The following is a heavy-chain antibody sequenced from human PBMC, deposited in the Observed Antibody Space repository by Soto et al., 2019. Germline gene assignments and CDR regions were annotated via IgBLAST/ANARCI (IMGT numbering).Heavy chain of an antibody. V-gene: IGHV3-13*01. CDR2: IGKAGDT. Sequence: EVRLVESGGGLVQPGGSLRLSCAASGFTFSTYDMHWVRLRTGKGLEWVSAIGKAGDTYYSDSVRDRFTLSRRNAKNSLFLEMNSLRVGDTAVYYCARGHARDWGAFDYWGPGILVTVTS. J-gene: IGHJ4*02. CDR1: GFTFSTYD. D-gene: IGHD3-16*01. CDR3: ARGHARDWGAFDY.